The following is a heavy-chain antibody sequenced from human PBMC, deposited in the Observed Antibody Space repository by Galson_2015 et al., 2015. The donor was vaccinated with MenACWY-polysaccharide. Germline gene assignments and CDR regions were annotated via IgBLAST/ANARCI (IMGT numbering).Heavy chain of an antibody. CDR2: IWHDGSNK. D-gene: IGHD2-21*01. CDR1: GFTFSSYG. CDR3: ARGQVDCPPLDY. J-gene: IGHJ4*02. Sequence: SLRLSCAASGFTFSSYGMHWVRQAPGKGLEWVAVIWHDGSNKYYADSVKGRFTISRDNSKNTLYLQMNSLRAEDTAVYYCARGQVDCPPLDYWGQGTLVTVSS. V-gene: IGHV3-33*01.